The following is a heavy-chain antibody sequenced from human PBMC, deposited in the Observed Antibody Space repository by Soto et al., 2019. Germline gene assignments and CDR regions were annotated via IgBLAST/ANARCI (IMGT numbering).Heavy chain of an antibody. CDR2: ISGTSNHI. Sequence: GGSLRLSCAASGFTFSSNSIIWARQAPGKGLEWVAYISGTSNHIYYADSVRGRFTISRDNSKNPVFLQMNGLRAEDTAIYYCARLVGAYQHYLDYWGQGTLVTVSS. V-gene: IGHV3-21*01. CDR1: GFTFSSNS. CDR3: ARLVGAYQHYLDY. J-gene: IGHJ4*02. D-gene: IGHD1-26*01.